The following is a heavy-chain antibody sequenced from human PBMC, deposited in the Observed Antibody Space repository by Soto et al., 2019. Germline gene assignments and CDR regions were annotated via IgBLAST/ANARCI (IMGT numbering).Heavy chain of an antibody. CDR2: INHSGST. CDR3: ARGGKVATINY. CDR1: GGSFSGYY. Sequence: QVQLQQWGAGLLKPSETLSLTCAVYGGSFSGYYCSWIRQPPGKGLEWIGEINHSGSTNYNPSLKSRVTISVDTSKNQFSLKLSSVTAADTAVYYCARGGKVATINYWGQGTLVTVSS. D-gene: IGHD5-12*01. V-gene: IGHV4-34*01. J-gene: IGHJ4*02.